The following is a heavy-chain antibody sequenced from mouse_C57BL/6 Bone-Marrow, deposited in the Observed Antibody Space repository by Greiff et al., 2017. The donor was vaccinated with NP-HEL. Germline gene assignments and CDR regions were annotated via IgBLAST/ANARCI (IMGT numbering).Heavy chain of an antibody. D-gene: IGHD1-1*01. CDR3: AGGDLDYYGSNAFAY. Sequence: EVKLMESGPGLVKPSQSLSLTCSATGYSFTSGYYWNWIRQFPGNILEWMGYITHDGSNNYNPSLKNRISITPDTSNNLFYLKLHSVTTEDTAIYDCAGGDLDYYGSNAFAYWGQGTLVTVSA. J-gene: IGHJ3*01. CDR1: GYSFTSGYY. CDR2: ITHDGSN. V-gene: IGHV3-6*01.